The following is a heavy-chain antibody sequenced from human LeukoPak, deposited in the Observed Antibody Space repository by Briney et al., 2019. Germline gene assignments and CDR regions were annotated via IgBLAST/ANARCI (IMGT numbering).Heavy chain of an antibody. J-gene: IGHJ4*02. D-gene: IGHD3-22*01. Sequence: SVKVSCKASGGTFSSYAISWVRQAPGQGLEWMGGIIPIFGTANYAQKFQGRVTITTDESTSTAYMELSSLRSEDTAVYYCARGMRSINYDSSGPFDYWGQGTLVTVSS. CDR3: ARGMRSINYDSSGPFDY. CDR2: IIPIFGTA. V-gene: IGHV1-69*05. CDR1: GGTFSSYA.